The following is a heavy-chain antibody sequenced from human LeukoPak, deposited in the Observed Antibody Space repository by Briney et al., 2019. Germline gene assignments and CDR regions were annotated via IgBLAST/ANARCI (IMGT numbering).Heavy chain of an antibody. CDR3: ARGVAANGRRLDP. J-gene: IGHJ5*02. D-gene: IGHD2-15*01. CDR2: ISPKSGGT. CDR1: GYSFTDYY. V-gene: IGHV1-2*02. Sequence: ASLKVCCKTSGYSFTDYYIHWVRQAPGQGFEWLGWISPKSGGTNYAQKFQDSVSLTRDTSIDTAYMELTSLRLDDTAIYYCARGVAANGRRLDPWGQGTLITVSS.